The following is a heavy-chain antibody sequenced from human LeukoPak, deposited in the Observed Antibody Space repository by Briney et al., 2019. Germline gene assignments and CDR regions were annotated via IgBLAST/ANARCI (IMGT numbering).Heavy chain of an antibody. CDR1: GFTFSSYA. V-gene: IGHV3-30-3*01. J-gene: IGHJ4*02. D-gene: IGHD3-16*01. Sequence: GGSLRLSCAASGFTFSSYAMHWVRQAPGKGLEWVAVISYDGSNKYYADSVKGRFTISRDSSKNTLYLQLNSLRADDTAVYYCATSMGGGNIDYWGQGALVTVSS. CDR3: ATSMGGGNIDY. CDR2: ISYDGSNK.